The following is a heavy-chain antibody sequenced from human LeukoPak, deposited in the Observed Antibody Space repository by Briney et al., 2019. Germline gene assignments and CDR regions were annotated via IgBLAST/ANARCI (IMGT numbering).Heavy chain of an antibody. Sequence: ASVKVSCKASGYTFTTYGISWVRQAPGQGLERMGWISAYNGNTNYAQNLQGRVTMTTDTSTSTAYMELRSLTSNDTAVYYCARGRYCSGTSCYKVYYYYMDVWGKGTTVTVSS. J-gene: IGHJ6*03. D-gene: IGHD2-2*02. CDR2: ISAYNGNT. V-gene: IGHV1-18*01. CDR1: GYTFTTYG. CDR3: ARGRYCSGTSCYKVYYYYMDV.